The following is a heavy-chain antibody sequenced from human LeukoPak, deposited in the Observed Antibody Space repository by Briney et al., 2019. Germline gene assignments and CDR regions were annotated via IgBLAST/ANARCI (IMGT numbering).Heavy chain of an antibody. J-gene: IGHJ4*02. CDR2: ISSSSSYI. Sequence: GGSLRLSCAASGFTFSSYSMNWVRQAPGKGLEWVSSISSSSSYIYYADSVKGRFTISRDNAKNSLYLQMNSLRAEDTAVYYCARALINYYDSSGYSLPYYFDYWGQGTLVTVSS. D-gene: IGHD3-22*01. V-gene: IGHV3-21*01. CDR3: ARALINYYDSSGYSLPYYFDY. CDR1: GFTFSSYS.